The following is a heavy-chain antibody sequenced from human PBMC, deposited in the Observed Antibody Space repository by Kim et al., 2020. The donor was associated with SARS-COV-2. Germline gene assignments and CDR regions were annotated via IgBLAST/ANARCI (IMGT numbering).Heavy chain of an antibody. V-gene: IGHV3-30*18. CDR3: AKDDSSSWYYYFDY. J-gene: IGHJ4*02. CDR2: ISYDGSNK. Sequence: GGSLRLSCAASGFTFSSYGMHWVRQAPGKGLEWVAVISYDGSNKYYADSVKGRFTISRDNSKNTLYLQMNSLRAEDTAVYYCAKDDSSSWYYYFDYWGQGTLVTVSS. CDR1: GFTFSSYG. D-gene: IGHD6-13*01.